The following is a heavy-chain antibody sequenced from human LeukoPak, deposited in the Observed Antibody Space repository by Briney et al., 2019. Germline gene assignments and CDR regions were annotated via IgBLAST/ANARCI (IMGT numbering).Heavy chain of an antibody. J-gene: IGHJ6*02. CDR1: GFTFSDYY. D-gene: IGHD1-14*01. Sequence: PGGSLRLSCAASGFTFSDYYMSWIRQAPGKGLEWVSYISSSGSTIYYVDSVRGRFTISRDNAKNSLYLQMNSLRAEDTAVYYCARSGTYYYYGMDVWGQGTTVTVSS. V-gene: IGHV3-11*01. CDR3: ARSGTYYYYGMDV. CDR2: ISSSGSTI.